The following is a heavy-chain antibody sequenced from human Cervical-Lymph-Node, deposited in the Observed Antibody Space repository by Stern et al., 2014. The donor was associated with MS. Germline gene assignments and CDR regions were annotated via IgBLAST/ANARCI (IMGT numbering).Heavy chain of an antibody. CDR2: IYYSGST. D-gene: IGHD3-22*01. CDR1: GDTVNSSDHY. CDR3: ARHGSGYYRLYFAIDV. V-gene: IGHV4-39*01. J-gene: IGHJ6*02. Sequence: QLQLQESGPGLVKPSETLSLTCTVSGDTVNSSDHYWGWIRQPPGKGLEWIASIYYSGSTYYNASLKSRVTISVDMSKKQFSLKMTSVSAADTAVYYCARHGSGYYRLYFAIDVWGQGTRVSVSS.